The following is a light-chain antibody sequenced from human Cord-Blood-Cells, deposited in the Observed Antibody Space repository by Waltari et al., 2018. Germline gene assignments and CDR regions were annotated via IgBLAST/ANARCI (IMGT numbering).Light chain of an antibody. CDR1: QSISSY. J-gene: IGKJ1*01. V-gene: IGKV1-39*01. CDR2: AAS. CDR3: QQSYSTPRT. Sequence: DIQMTPYPSSLSASVGDIVTITCRASQSISSYLNWYQQKPGKAPKLLIYAASSLQSGVPSRFSGSGSGTDFTLTISSLQPEDFATYYCQQSYSTPRTFGQGTKVEIK.